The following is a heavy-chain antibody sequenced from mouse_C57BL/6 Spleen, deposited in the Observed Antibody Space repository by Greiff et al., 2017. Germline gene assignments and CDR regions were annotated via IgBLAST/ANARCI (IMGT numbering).Heavy chain of an antibody. Sequence: QVQLKQPGAELVKPGASVKLSCKASGYTFTSYWMPWVKQRPGQGLEWIGMIHPNSGSTNYNEKFKSKATLTVDKSYSTAYMQLSSLTSEDSAVYYCAREGGFYYGNYYFGCWGKGTTLTVSS. J-gene: IGHJ2*01. CDR2: IHPNSGST. CDR1: GYTFTSYW. D-gene: IGHD2-1*01. V-gene: IGHV1-64*01. CDR3: AREGGFYYGNYYFGC.